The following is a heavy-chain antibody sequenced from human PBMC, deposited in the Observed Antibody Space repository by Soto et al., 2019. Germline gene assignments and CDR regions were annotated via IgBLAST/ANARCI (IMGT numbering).Heavy chain of an antibody. CDR3: ARDRERRHHSSSWYFAFDI. V-gene: IGHV3-30-3*01. D-gene: IGHD6-13*01. Sequence: QVQLVESGGGVVQPGRALRLPCAAAGFTFSTYAMHWVRQAPGKGLEWVAVISYDGSNKYYADSVKGRFTISRDNSKNTLYLQMNSLRAEDTAVYYCARDRERRHHSSSWYFAFDICGQGTMVTVSS. CDR2: ISYDGSNK. J-gene: IGHJ3*02. CDR1: GFTFSTYA.